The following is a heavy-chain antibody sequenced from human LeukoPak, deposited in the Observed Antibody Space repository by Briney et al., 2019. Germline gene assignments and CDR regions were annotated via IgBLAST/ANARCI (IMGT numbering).Heavy chain of an antibody. CDR1: GGSISSYY. CDR2: IYYSGST. D-gene: IGHD2-21*02. V-gene: IGHV4-59*08. Sequence: SETLSLTRTVSGGSISSYYWSWIRQPPGKGLEWIGYIYYSGSTNYNPSLKSRVTISVDTSKNQFSLKLSSVTAADTAVYYCARVTYYYYGMDVWGQGTTVTVSS. CDR3: ARVTYYYYGMDV. J-gene: IGHJ6*02.